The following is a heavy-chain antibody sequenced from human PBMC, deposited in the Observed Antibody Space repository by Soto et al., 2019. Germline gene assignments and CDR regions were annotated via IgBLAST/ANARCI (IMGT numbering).Heavy chain of an antibody. CDR1: GYTFSGYS. J-gene: IGHJ6*02. Sequence: QVVLEQSGGEVKKPGASVKVSCKASGYTFSGYSITWVRQAPGQGLEWMGRISGYNGNTNYARTLRGRLTLTTDTSTSTAYMELRSLTSDDTAVYHCARDVFSGGAPACPDMDIWGQGTTVTVSS. V-gene: IGHV1-18*04. D-gene: IGHD2-15*01. CDR3: ARDVFSGGAPACPDMDI. CDR2: ISGYNGNT.